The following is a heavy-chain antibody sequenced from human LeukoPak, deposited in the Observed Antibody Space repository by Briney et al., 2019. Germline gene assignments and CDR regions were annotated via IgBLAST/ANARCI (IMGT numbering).Heavy chain of an antibody. V-gene: IGHV1-46*01. CDR1: GGTFSSYA. D-gene: IGHD6-19*01. Sequence: ASVKVSCKASGGTFSSYAISWVRQAPGQGLEWMGIINPSGGSTSYAQKFQGRVTMTRDTSTSTVYMELSSLRPEDTAVYYCARSSSGWYSSWGQGTLVTVSS. J-gene: IGHJ4*02. CDR2: INPSGGST. CDR3: ARSSSGWYSS.